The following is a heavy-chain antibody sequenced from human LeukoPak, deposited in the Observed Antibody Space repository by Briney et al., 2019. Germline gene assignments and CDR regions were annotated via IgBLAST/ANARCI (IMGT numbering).Heavy chain of an antibody. Sequence: PGGSLRLSCEASGFSFSRNWMSWVRQAPGKGLEWVANINPDGSQKYYVDSVKGRFTISRDNTKSSLYLQMNSLGAEDTAVYYCARLLGTATIFDYWGKGTLVTVSS. V-gene: IGHV3-7*01. CDR2: INPDGSQK. CDR3: ARLLGTATIFDY. D-gene: IGHD1-26*01. CDR1: GFSFSRNW. J-gene: IGHJ4*02.